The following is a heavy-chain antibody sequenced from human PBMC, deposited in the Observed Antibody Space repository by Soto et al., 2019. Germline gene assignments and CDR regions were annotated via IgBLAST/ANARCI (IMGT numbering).Heavy chain of an antibody. CDR2: INAGNGNT. CDR3: ARDHSSSAIYYYYYYGMDV. CDR1: GYTFSDYY. J-gene: IGHJ6*02. Sequence: ASVKVSCKASGYTFSDYYIHWVRQAPGQGLEWMGWINAGNGNTKYSQKFQGRVTITRDASASTAYMELSSLRSEDTAVYYCARDHSSSAIYYYYYYGMDVWGQGTTVTVSS. V-gene: IGHV1-3*01. D-gene: IGHD6-6*01.